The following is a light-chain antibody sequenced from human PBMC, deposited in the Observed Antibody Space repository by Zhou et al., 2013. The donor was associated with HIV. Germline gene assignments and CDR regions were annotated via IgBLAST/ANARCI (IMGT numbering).Light chain of an antibody. J-gene: IGKJ4*01. CDR3: QQANSFPLT. CDR2: AAS. CDR1: QGISNS. V-gene: IGKV1-NL1*01. Sequence: DIQMTQSPSSLSASVGDRVTIPCRASQGISNSLAWYQQKPGKAPKLLLYAASRLESGVPSRFSGSGSGTDYTLTISSLQPDDFATYYCQQANSFPLTFGGGPRWRS.